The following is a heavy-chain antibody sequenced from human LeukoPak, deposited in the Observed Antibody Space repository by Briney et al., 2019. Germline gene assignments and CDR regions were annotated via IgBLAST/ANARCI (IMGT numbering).Heavy chain of an antibody. V-gene: IGHV4-59*08. D-gene: IGHD1-26*01. CDR1: GGSVSSYY. J-gene: IGHJ5*02. CDR3: ARHYSGSYRDWFDP. Sequence: SETLSLTCTVSGGSVSSYYWNWIRQPPGKGLEWIGYMYYSGSTYYNPSLKSRVTISVDTSKNQFSLKLSSVTAADTAVYYCARHYSGSYRDWFDPWGQGTLVTVSS. CDR2: MYYSGST.